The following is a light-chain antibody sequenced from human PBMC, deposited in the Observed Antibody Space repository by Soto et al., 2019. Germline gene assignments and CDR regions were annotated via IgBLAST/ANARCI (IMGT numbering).Light chain of an antibody. CDR3: QSYDSSLSAL. CDR2: GNS. Sequence: QSVLTQPPSVSGAPGHRVTISCTGSSSNIGAGYDVHWYQQHPGTAPKLLIYGNSNRPSGVPDRFSGSKSGTSASLAITGLQAEDEADYYCQSYDSSLSALFGGGTKLTVL. J-gene: IGLJ3*02. V-gene: IGLV1-40*01. CDR1: SSNIGAGYD.